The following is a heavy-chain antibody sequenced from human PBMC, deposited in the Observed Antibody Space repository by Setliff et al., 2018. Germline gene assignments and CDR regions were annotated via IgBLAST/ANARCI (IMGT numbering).Heavy chain of an antibody. CDR3: ARAAGYSSSWYHYYYGMDV. CDR2: IYYSGST. J-gene: IGHJ6*02. D-gene: IGHD6-13*01. Sequence: KTSETLSLTCTVSGGSISRSSYNWGWIRQPPGKGLEWIGSIYYSGSTYYNPSPKSRVTISVDTSKNQFSLKLSSVTAADTAVYYCARAAGYSSSWYHYYYGMDVWGQGTTVTVSS. V-gene: IGHV4-39*01. CDR1: GGSISRSSYN.